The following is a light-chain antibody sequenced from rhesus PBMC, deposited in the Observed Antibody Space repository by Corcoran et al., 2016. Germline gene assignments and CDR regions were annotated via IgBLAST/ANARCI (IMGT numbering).Light chain of an antibody. CDR1: QSISSW. CDR2: KAS. J-gene: IGKJ4*01. CDR3: QQYSSSPLT. V-gene: IGKV1-22*01. Sequence: DIQMTQSPSSLSASVGDTVTITCRASQSISSWLAWYQQQQGKAPKLLVYKASTLQSGVPSRFSGSGAGTDFTLTISSLQSEELATYYCQQYSSSPLTFGGGTKVEIK.